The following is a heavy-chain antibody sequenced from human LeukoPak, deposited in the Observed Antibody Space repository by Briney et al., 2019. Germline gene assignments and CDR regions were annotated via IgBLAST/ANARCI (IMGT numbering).Heavy chain of an antibody. V-gene: IGHV3-23*01. CDR1: GFTFSSYA. Sequence: GGSLRLSCAASGFTFSSYAMNWVRQAPGKGLEWVSAISGSNRSTYYADSVKGRFTISRDNSKNTLFLQMNSLRAEDTAVYYCAKPLMITFGGVTWHAFDIWGQGTMVTVSS. CDR2: ISGSNRST. D-gene: IGHD3-16*01. CDR3: AKPLMITFGGVTWHAFDI. J-gene: IGHJ3*02.